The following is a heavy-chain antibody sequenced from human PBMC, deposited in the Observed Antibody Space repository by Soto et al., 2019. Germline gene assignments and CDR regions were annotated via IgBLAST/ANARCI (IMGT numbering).Heavy chain of an antibody. CDR1: GFTFSTYW. D-gene: IGHD2-2*01. CDR3: VRDGHCITTSCYGNWFDP. Sequence: EVQLVESGGGLVQPGGSLRLSCAASGFTFSTYWMHWIRQVPGKGLEWVTRINSDASHTYYADSVKGRFTIHRGNAKNYLGLKMNSPRAEGTAVYYYVRDGHCITTSCYGNWFDPWGQGTLVTVSS. CDR2: INSDASHT. V-gene: IGHV3-74*01. J-gene: IGHJ5*02.